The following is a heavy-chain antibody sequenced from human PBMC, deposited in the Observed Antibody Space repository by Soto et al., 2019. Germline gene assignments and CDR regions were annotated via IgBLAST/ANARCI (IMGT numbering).Heavy chain of an antibody. CDR3: AKMVTWDSSGYYQGGFDC. V-gene: IGHV3-9*01. Sequence: EMQLVESGGGLVQPGRSLTISCAASGLTFEDYAMHWVRQTPGKGLEWVSGISWNSGNIIYADSVKGRFTISRDNAKNSLYLQMNSLRPEDTALYYCAKMVTWDSSGYYQGGFDCWGQGTLVTVSS. CDR2: ISWNSGNI. D-gene: IGHD3-22*01. CDR1: GLTFEDYA. J-gene: IGHJ4*02.